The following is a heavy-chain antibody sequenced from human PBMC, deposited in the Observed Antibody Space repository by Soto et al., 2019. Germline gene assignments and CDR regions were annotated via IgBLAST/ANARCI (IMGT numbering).Heavy chain of an antibody. Sequence: TSETLSLTCAVSGGSIGTSAYYWGWIRQAPGKGLEWIGSINHSGNTHLSPSLKDRVTMSVDTSKNSFSLKLRSATAADTGLYYCSRRAPEGFDPWGQGTLVTVSS. V-gene: IGHV4-39*01. CDR2: INHSGNT. J-gene: IGHJ5*02. CDR3: SRRAPEGFDP. CDR1: GGSIGTSAYY.